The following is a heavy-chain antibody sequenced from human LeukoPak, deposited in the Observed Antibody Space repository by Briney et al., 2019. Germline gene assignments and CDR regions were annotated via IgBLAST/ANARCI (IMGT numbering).Heavy chain of an antibody. CDR2: IHTSGTT. CDR3: ARDIIIGDYYDSSDSYPYALDI. CDR1: GGSISRGSCY. Sequence: PSETLSLTCTVSGGSISRGSCYWTWIRQPAGKGLEWIGRIHTSGTTNYSPSLKSRVTISIDTSKNQFSLNLSSVTAADTAVYYCARDIIIGDYYDSSDSYPYALDIWGQGTMVTVSS. J-gene: IGHJ3*02. D-gene: IGHD3-22*01. V-gene: IGHV4-61*02.